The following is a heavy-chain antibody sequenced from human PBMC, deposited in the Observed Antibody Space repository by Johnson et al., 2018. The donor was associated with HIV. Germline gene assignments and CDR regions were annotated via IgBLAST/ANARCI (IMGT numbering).Heavy chain of an antibody. V-gene: IGHV3-30*18. CDR3: AKDINWGGTAFDI. J-gene: IGHJ3*02. D-gene: IGHD7-27*01. CDR1: GFTFSNYG. CDR2: SSYDGTNK. Sequence: QMQLVESGGGVVQPGGSLRLSCAASGFTFSNYGMHWVRQAPGKGLEWVAVSSYDGTNKYYADSVKGRFTISRENSENTLYLQMNSLRAEDTAVYYCAKDINWGGTAFDIWGQGTMVTVSS.